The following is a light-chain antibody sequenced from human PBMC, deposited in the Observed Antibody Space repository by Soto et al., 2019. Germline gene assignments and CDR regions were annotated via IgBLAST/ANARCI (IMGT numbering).Light chain of an antibody. CDR3: HQYYGSPVT. J-gene: IGKJ4*01. Sequence: DIVMTQSPDSLAVSLGERATIDCKSSQSVLYSPNNKNYLAWYQQKAGQPPKLLIYWASTRESGVPDRFSGSGSGTDFTLTISGLQAEDVAVYYCHQYYGSPVTFGGGTKVEIK. CDR1: QSVLYSPNNKNY. CDR2: WAS. V-gene: IGKV4-1*01.